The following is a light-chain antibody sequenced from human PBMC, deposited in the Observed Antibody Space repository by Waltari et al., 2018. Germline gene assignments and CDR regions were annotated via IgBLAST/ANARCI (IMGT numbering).Light chain of an antibody. J-gene: IGKJ1*01. CDR2: WAS. CDR1: QSILYNSHDKNY. Sequence: IVMTQSPDSLAVSLGERATINCKSSQSILYNSHDKNYLAWYQQKPGQPPKLLIYWASTRESGVPDRFSGNGSGTDFTLTISSLQAEDVAVYYCQQYYSRRTFGQGTKVEI. V-gene: IGKV4-1*01. CDR3: QQYYSRRT.